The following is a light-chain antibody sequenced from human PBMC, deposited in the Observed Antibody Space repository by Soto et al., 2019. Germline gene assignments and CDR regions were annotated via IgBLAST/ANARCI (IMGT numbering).Light chain of an antibody. CDR3: QQRSNWPST. Sequence: IKMTQSPSSLSASVGDRVTITCRASQGIRYALGWYQQKPGTAPKRLIYGASILQNGVPSRFSGSGSGTDFTLTISSLEPEDFAVYYCQQRSNWPSTFGQGTRLEIK. V-gene: IGKV1-17*01. CDR2: GAS. CDR1: QGIRYA. J-gene: IGKJ5*01.